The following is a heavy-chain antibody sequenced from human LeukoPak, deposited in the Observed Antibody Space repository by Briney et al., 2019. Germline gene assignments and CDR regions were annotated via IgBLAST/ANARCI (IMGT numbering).Heavy chain of an antibody. D-gene: IGHD6-6*01. J-gene: IGHJ6*03. CDR3: ARGAFSSSSGYKYYYMDV. Sequence: ASVKVSCKASGYTFTGYYMHWVRQAPGQGLEWMGWINPNSGGTNFAQKFQDRVTMTGDTSISTAYMELSRLRSDDTAVYYCARGAFSSSSGYKYYYMDVWGKGITVTVSS. V-gene: IGHV1-2*02. CDR2: INPNSGGT. CDR1: GYTFTGYY.